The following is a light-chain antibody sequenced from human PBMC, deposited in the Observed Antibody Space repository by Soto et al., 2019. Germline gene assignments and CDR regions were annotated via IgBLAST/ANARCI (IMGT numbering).Light chain of an antibody. Sequence: QSALTQPASVSESPGQSLTISCTGTSSDVGAYNYVAWYQQHPDKAPKLMIYDVSLRPSGVSDRFSGSKSGNTASLTISGHQAEDVADYYCSSYTSGSTLIFGGGTKLTVL. V-gene: IGLV2-14*03. CDR1: SSDVGAYNY. J-gene: IGLJ2*01. CDR2: DVS. CDR3: SSYTSGSTLI.